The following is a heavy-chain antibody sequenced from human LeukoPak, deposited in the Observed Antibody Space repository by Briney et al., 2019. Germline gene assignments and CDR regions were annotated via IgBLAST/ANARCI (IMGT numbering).Heavy chain of an antibody. CDR1: GFTFSSYA. J-gene: IGHJ4*02. V-gene: IGHV3-23*01. CDR2: ISGSGGST. CDR3: AKVRAAGTEFDY. D-gene: IGHD6-13*01. Sequence: GGSLRLSCAASGFTFSSYAMSWVRQAPGKGLEWVSAISGSGGSTYYAGSVKGRFTISRDNSKNTLYLQMNSLRAEDTAVYYCAKVRAAGTEFDYWGQGTLVTVSS.